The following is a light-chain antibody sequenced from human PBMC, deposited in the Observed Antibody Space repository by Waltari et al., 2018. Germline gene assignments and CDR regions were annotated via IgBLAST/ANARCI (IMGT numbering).Light chain of an antibody. CDR1: QSVSRN. CDR3: QQYNNWPLT. Sequence: EKVMTQSPATLSVSPGERATLSCRASQSVSRNLAWYQQKPGQAPRLLIYGASTRATGISARFSGSGSGTEFTLTISSLQSEDFAVYYCQQYNNWPLTFGGGTTVEIK. V-gene: IGKV3-15*01. J-gene: IGKJ4*01. CDR2: GAS.